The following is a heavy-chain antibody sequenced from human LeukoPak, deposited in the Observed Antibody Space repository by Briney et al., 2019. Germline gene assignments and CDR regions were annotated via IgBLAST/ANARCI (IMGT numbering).Heavy chain of an antibody. Sequence: SETLSLTCTVSGGSISSYYWSWIRQPPGKGLEWIGEINHSGSTNYNPSLKSRVTISVDTSKNQLSLKLSSVTAADTAVYFCARHGSYYGSGSYWAAEMGYWGQGTLVTVSS. J-gene: IGHJ4*02. CDR1: GGSISSYY. D-gene: IGHD3-10*01. CDR3: ARHGSYYGSGSYWAAEMGY. V-gene: IGHV4-34*01. CDR2: INHSGST.